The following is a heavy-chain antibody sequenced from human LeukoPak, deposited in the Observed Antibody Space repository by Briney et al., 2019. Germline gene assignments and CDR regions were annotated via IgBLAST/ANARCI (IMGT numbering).Heavy chain of an antibody. V-gene: IGHV3-74*01. CDR3: VRGSNDWVGVDY. CDR1: GFTFSGFW. J-gene: IGHJ4*02. Sequence: GGSLRLFCAASGFTFSGFWMHWVRQAPGKGLVWVSQMKGDGSVTTYAESVKGRFTISRDNAKNTLYLQMNSLRAEDTAVYYCVRGSNDWVGVDYWGQGTLVTGSS. CDR2: MKGDGSVT. D-gene: IGHD3-9*01.